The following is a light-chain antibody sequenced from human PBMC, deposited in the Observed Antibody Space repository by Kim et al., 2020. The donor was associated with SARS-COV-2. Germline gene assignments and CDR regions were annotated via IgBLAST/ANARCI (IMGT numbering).Light chain of an antibody. CDR1: SLRSYY. Sequence: VALGQTVRSTCQGDSLRSYYATWYQQKTGQAPILVIYGKNNRPSGIPDRFSGSSSGNTASLTITGTQAGDEADYYCNSRDSNDNVVFGGGTQLTVL. CDR3: NSRDSNDNVV. V-gene: IGLV3-19*01. J-gene: IGLJ2*01. CDR2: GKN.